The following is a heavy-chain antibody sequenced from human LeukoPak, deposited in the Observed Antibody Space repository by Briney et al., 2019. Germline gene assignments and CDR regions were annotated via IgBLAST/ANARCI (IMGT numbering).Heavy chain of an antibody. CDR2: VKIKTEGGSA. J-gene: IGHJ3*02. Sequence: PGGSLRLSCAASGLTFSSCAMSWVRQAPGKGLEWVGHVKIKTEGGSADYSAPVKGRFTISRDDSKNTLYLQMNSLTTEDTAVYYCATDHGSGSWNYYAKTFGIWGRGTLVTVSS. D-gene: IGHD3-10*01. V-gene: IGHV3-15*01. CDR3: ATDHGSGSWNYYAKTFGI. CDR1: GLTFSSCA.